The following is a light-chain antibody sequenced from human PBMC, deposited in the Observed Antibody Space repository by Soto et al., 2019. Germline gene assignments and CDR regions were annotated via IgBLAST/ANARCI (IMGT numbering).Light chain of an antibody. CDR3: QQHDHWPLT. CDR1: QSVGNN. V-gene: IGKV3-11*01. J-gene: IGKJ4*01. CDR2: EAS. Sequence: EIVLTQSPATLSLSPGERATLSCRASQSVGNNLAWYQQKPGQAPGLLIYEASTRATGIPARFSGSGSGTDFPLTISSLEPEDFAVYYCQQHDHWPLTFGGGTKVEIK.